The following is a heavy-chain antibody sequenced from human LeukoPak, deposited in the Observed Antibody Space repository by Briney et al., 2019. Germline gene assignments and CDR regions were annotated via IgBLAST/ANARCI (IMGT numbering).Heavy chain of an antibody. Sequence: GGSLRLSCAASGFTFSSYAMHWVRQAPGKGLEWVAVISYDGSNKYYADSVKGRFTISRDNSKNTPYLQMNSLRAEDTAVYYCARPDYDGAGGLGPSAFDIWGQGTMVTVSS. J-gene: IGHJ3*02. V-gene: IGHV3-30-3*01. D-gene: IGHD3-10*01. CDR2: ISYDGSNK. CDR1: GFTFSSYA. CDR3: ARPDYDGAGGLGPSAFDI.